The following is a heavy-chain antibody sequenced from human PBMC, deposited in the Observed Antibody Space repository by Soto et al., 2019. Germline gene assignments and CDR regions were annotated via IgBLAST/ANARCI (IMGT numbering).Heavy chain of an antibody. Sequence: GASVKVSCKASGYTFTSYGISWVRQAPGQGLEWMGWISAYYGNTNYAQKLQGRVTMTADKSTSTAYMELSSLRSEDTAVYYCARDPYYDDSSGYYYGMDVWGQGTKVTVSS. CDR3: ARDPYYDDSSGYYYGMDV. D-gene: IGHD3-22*01. J-gene: IGHJ6*02. V-gene: IGHV1-18*01. CDR1: GYTFTSYG. CDR2: ISAYYGNT.